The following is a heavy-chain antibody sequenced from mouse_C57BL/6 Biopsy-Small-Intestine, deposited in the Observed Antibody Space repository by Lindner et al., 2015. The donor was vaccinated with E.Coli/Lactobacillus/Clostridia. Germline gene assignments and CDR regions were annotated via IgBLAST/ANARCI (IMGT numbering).Heavy chain of an antibody. Sequence: VQLQESGPVLMKPGTSVKMSCKASGYTFTDFYMNWMKRSLGESLEWIGTITPSNGYTNFNQKFRGRATLTVDKSSSSAYMELNNLTSEDSAVYYCARSDYGSSNGAMDYWGQGTSVTVSS. J-gene: IGHJ4*01. D-gene: IGHD1-1*01. V-gene: IGHV1-19*01. CDR3: ARSDYGSSNGAMDY. CDR1: GYTFTDFY. CDR2: ITPSNGYT.